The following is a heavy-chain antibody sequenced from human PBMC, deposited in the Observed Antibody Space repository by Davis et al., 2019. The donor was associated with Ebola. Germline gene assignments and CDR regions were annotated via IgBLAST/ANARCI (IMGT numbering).Heavy chain of an antibody. D-gene: IGHD1-26*01. CDR3: TGLVGATTHYYGMDV. CDR2: IRSKANSYAT. Sequence: PGGSLRLSCAASGFTFSGSAMHWVRQASGKGLEWVGRIRSKANSYATAYAASVKGRFTISRDDSKNTAYLQMNSLKTEDTAVYYCTGLVGATTHYYGMDVWGQGTTVTVSS. J-gene: IGHJ6*02. V-gene: IGHV3-73*01. CDR1: GFTFSGSA.